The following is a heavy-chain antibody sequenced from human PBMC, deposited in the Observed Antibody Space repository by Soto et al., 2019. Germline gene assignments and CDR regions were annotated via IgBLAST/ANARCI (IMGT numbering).Heavy chain of an antibody. V-gene: IGHV3-53*05. CDR1: GFTVSSNY. CDR3: ARAGSFLERRKLYNY. J-gene: IGHJ4*02. D-gene: IGHD3-3*01. Sequence: GGSVRLSCAASGFTVSSNYMSWVRQAPGKGLWWGSVIYSGGSTYYADSVKGRFTISRDNSKNTLYLKMNSLRAEDTAVYYCARAGSFLERRKLYNYWGQGTLDT. CDR2: IYSGGST.